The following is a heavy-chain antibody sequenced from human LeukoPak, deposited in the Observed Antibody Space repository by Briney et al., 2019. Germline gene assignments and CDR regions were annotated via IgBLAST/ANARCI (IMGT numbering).Heavy chain of an antibody. D-gene: IGHD3-9*01. CDR3: ARVSRYFDWLLFDF. J-gene: IGHJ5*01. V-gene: IGHV3-21*01. CDR2: ISSSSSYI. CDR1: GFTFSSYS. Sequence: GGSLRLSCAASGFTFSSYSMNWVRQAPGKGLEWVSSISSSSSYIYYADSVKGRFTISRDNAKNSLYLQMNSLRAEDTAVYYCARVSRYFDWLLFDFWGQGTLVTVSS.